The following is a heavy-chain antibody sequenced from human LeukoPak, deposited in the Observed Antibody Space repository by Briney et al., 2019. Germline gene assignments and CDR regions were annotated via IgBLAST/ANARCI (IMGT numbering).Heavy chain of an antibody. V-gene: IGHV4-38-2*01. CDR1: GYSISSGYY. J-gene: IGHJ4*02. D-gene: IGHD2-2*01. CDR2: IYHSGST. CDR3: ARLFEPPMIVVVLAAPDY. Sequence: SETLSLTCAVSGYSISSGYYWGWIRQPPGKGLEWIGSIYHSGSTYYNPSLKSRVTISVDTSKNQFSLKLSSVTAADTAVYYCARLFEPPMIVVVLAAPDYWGQGTLVTVSS.